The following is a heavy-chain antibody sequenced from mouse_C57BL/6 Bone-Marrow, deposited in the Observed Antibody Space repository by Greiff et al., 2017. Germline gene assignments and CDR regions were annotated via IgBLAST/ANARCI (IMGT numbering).Heavy chain of an antibody. D-gene: IGHD1-1*01. Sequence: QVQLQQSGSELRSPGSSVKLSCKDFDSEVFPIAYMSWVRHKPGHGFEWMGGILPSIGSTISGGKFEGKATLDADTQSNTAYLELNSLTYEDSAICYCERGDYYGSSWFAYWGQGTLVTVSA. CDR3: ERGDYYGSSWFAY. J-gene: IGHJ3*01. CDR1: DSEVFPIAY. V-gene: IGHV15-2*01. CDR2: ILPSIGST.